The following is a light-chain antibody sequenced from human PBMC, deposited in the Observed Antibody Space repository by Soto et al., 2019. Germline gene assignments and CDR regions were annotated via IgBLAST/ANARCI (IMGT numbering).Light chain of an antibody. CDR2: DAS. CDR1: QSVSSY. V-gene: IGKV3-11*01. CDR3: QQRSNWLT. J-gene: IGKJ4*01. Sequence: EIVLTQSPATLSLSPGERATLSCRASQSVSSYLAWYQQKPGQAPRLLIYDASNRATGIPARFSGSGSGTDFTITISSLEPEDFVVYYCQQRSNWLTFGGGTKVEIK.